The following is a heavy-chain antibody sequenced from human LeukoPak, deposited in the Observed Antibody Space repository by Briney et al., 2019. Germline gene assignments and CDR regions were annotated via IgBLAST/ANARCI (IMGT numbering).Heavy chain of an antibody. CDR3: AKDLFGSGSYEY. Sequence: GGSLRLSCAASGFSFSTADMHWVRQAPGKGLEWVAFLRSGGNDKYYAGSVKARFTISRDNSKTTLFLQMNSLRAEDTAVYYCAKDLFGSGSYEYWGQATLVTVPS. D-gene: IGHD3-10*01. J-gene: IGHJ4*02. CDR2: LRSGGNDK. CDR1: GFSFSTAD. V-gene: IGHV3-30*02.